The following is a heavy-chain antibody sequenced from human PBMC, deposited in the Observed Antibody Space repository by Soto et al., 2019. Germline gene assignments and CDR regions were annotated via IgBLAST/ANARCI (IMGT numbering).Heavy chain of an antibody. D-gene: IGHD6-19*01. CDR1: GGSISSYY. V-gene: IGHV4-59*01. Sequence: QVQLQESGPGLVKPSETLSLTCTDSGGSISSYYWSWIRQPPGKGLEWIGYIYYSGSTNYNPSLKSRVTISVDTSKNQFSLKLSSGTAAYTAVYYCARDAGMVYSSGWVDYWGQGTLVTVSS. J-gene: IGHJ4*02. CDR3: ARDAGMVYSSGWVDY. CDR2: IYYSGST.